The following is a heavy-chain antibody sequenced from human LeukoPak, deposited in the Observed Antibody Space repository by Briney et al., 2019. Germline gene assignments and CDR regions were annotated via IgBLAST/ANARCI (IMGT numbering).Heavy chain of an antibody. Sequence: GGSLRLSCAASGFTFSSYAMGSVREAPGEGQEWVSAISVTGGSTNYADSVRGRFPISKESSKNRPHLHMNILRPRATPGNYCAKDPLDSWYGFDYWGQGTLVTVSS. CDR2: ISVTGGST. D-gene: IGHD6-13*01. V-gene: IGHV3-23*01. J-gene: IGHJ4*02. CDR3: AKDPLDSWYGFDY. CDR1: GFTFSSYA.